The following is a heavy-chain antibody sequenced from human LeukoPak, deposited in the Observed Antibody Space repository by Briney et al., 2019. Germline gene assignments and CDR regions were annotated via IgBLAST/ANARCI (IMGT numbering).Heavy chain of an antibody. J-gene: IGHJ4*02. CDR3: AKDVTYRGTTNFDY. Sequence: PGRSLRLSCAASGFTFRTYGMQWVRQAPGKGLEWVSIISGSGGSTDYADSVKGRFTISRDNSKNTLYLQTNSLRAEDTAIYYCAKDVTYRGTTNFDYWGQGTLVTVSS. CDR2: ISGSGGST. D-gene: IGHD1-26*01. CDR1: GFTFRTYG. V-gene: IGHV3-23*01.